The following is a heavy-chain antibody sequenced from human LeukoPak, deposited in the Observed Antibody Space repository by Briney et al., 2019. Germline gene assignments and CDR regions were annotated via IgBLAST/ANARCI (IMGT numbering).Heavy chain of an antibody. J-gene: IGHJ6*02. D-gene: IGHD1-26*01. CDR2: FIGSGCST. CDR3: AKDREYSGSYRPGPTRYYYGMDV. Sequence: PGGSLRLSCAASGFTFRRYAMAWVRQAPRKGLEWVSEFIGSGCSTYYADSLKGRFTISRDNSKNTLYLQMNSLRAEDTAVFYCAKDREYSGSYRPGPTRYYYGMDVWGQGTTVTVSS. V-gene: IGHV3-23*01. CDR1: GFTFRRYA.